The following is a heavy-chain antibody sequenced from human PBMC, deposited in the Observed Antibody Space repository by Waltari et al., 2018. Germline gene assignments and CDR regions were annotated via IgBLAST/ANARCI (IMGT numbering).Heavy chain of an antibody. CDR2: IYYGGST. J-gene: IGHJ5*02. Sequence: QVQLQESGPGLVKPSQTLSLTCTVSGASLTSGGYSWTWIRHHPGKDLEWIGYIYYGGSTYYNPSLNSRVTISQDTSKNQFSLQLTSLSAADTAVYFCARKPGSGYEFDLWGQGTLVTVSS. V-gene: IGHV4-31*03. D-gene: IGHD5-12*01. CDR3: ARKPGSGYEFDL. CDR1: GASLTSGGYS.